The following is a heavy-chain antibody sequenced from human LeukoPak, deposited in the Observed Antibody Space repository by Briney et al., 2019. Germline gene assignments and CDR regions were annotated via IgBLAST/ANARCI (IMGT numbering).Heavy chain of an antibody. V-gene: IGHV1-46*01. CDR3: ATRWGSENSKFDY. D-gene: IGHD4-11*01. CDR2: INPSGDGT. J-gene: IGHJ4*02. Sequence: ASVKVSCKASGYTFSSYSMHWVRQAPGQGLEWMGIINPSGDGTSYAQKFQGRVTITRNVSTSTAYMELSSLRSEDTAVYYCATRWGSENSKFDYWGQGTLVTVSS. CDR1: GYTFSSYS.